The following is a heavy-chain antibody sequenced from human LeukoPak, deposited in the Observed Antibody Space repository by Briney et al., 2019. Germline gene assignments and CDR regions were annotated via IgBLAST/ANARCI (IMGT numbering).Heavy chain of an antibody. Sequence: PGRSLRLSCAASGFTFSSYAMHWVRQAPGKGLEWVAVISYDGSNKYYADSVKGRFTISRDNSKNTLYLQMNSLRAEDTAVYYCARGGYYDSSGYRLWGQGTLVTVSS. J-gene: IGHJ4*02. V-gene: IGHV3-30-3*01. CDR3: ARGGYYDSSGYRL. CDR2: ISYDGSNK. D-gene: IGHD3-22*01. CDR1: GFTFSSYA.